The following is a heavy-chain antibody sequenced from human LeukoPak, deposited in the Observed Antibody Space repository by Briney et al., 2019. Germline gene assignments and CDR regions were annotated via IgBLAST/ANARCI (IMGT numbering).Heavy chain of an antibody. V-gene: IGHV4-4*07. CDR3: ARDLGEPGYYYYDYYMDV. CDR1: GGSISIYY. Sequence: SETLSLTCTVSGGSISIYYWSWIRQPAGKGLEGIGRIYTSGSTNYNPSLKSRVTMSVDTSKNQFSLKLSSVTAADTAVYYCARDLGEPGYYYYDYYMDVWGKGTTVTVSS. D-gene: IGHD3-16*01. J-gene: IGHJ6*03. CDR2: IYTSGST.